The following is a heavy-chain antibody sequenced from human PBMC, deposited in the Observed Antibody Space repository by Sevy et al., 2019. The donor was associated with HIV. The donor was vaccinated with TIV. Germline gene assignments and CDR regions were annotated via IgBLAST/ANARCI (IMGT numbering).Heavy chain of an antibody. Sequence: GGSLRLSCAASGFTFTNYGMHWVRQAPGKGLEWVSGISNSGANTYYADSVRGRFTVSRDNSKNTGYLQLNSLRAEDTAIYYCAKECTLLSDWYGEFDYWGQGTLVTVSS. CDR3: AKECTLLSDWYGEFDY. J-gene: IGHJ4*02. D-gene: IGHD6-19*01. CDR1: GFTFTNYG. CDR2: ISNSGANT. V-gene: IGHV3-23*01.